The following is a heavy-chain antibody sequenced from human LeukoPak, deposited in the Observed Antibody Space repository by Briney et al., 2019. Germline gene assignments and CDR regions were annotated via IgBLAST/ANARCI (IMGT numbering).Heavy chain of an antibody. CDR3: AKSMTTVTLDAFDI. CDR2: ISSNGGST. V-gene: IGHV3-64*01. Sequence: GGSLRLSCAASGFTFSSYAMHWVRQAPGKGLEYVSAISSNGGSTYYANSVKGRFTISRDNSKNTLYLQMNSLRAEDTAVYYCAKSMTTVTLDAFDIWGQGTMVTVSS. CDR1: GFTFSSYA. J-gene: IGHJ3*02. D-gene: IGHD4-11*01.